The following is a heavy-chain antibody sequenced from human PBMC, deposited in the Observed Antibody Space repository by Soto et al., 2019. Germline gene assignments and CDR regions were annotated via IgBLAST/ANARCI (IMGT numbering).Heavy chain of an antibody. J-gene: IGHJ4*02. CDR2: IYYSGST. Sequence: SETLSLTCTVSGGSVSSGSYYWSWIRQPPGKGLEWIGYIYYSGSTNYNPSLKMRVTISVDTSKNQFSLKLSSVTAADTAVYYCARVRNPAASLGYWGQVTLVTVSS. D-gene: IGHD1-1*01. V-gene: IGHV4-61*01. CDR3: ARVRNPAASLGY. CDR1: GGSVSSGSYY.